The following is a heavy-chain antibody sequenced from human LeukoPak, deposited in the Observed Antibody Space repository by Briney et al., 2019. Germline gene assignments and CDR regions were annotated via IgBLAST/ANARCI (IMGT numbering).Heavy chain of an antibody. CDR3: ASLARGGNWFDP. V-gene: IGHV4-39*07. CDR2: INHSGGP. J-gene: IGHJ5*02. CDR1: GGSINSGDYY. D-gene: IGHD6-6*01. Sequence: SETLSLTCTVSGGSINSGDYYWAWIRQPRGKGLEWIGEINHSGGPNYNPSLKSRLTISVDTSKNQFSLKLSSVTAADTAVYYCASLARGGNWFDPWGQGTLVTVS.